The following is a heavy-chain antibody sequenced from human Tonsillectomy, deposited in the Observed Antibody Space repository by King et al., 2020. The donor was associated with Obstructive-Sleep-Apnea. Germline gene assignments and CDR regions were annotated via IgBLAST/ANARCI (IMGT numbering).Heavy chain of an antibody. CDR1: GGSISSGGYN. V-gene: IGHV4-31*03. D-gene: IGHD5-12*01. CDR2: IYYSGST. Sequence: VQLQESGPGLVKPSQTLSLTCTVSGGSISSGGYNWSWIRQHPGKGLEWIGYIYYSGSTYYNPSLKSRVTISVDTSKNQFSLKLSSVTAADTAVYYCARVILATGAGVAFDIWGQGTMVTVSS. CDR3: ARVILATGAGVAFDI. J-gene: IGHJ3*02.